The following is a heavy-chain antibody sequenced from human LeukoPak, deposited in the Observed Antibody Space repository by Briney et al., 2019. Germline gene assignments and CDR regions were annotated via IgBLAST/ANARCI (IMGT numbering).Heavy chain of an antibody. D-gene: IGHD2-21*02. CDR1: GFTFINAW. Sequence: PGGSLRLSCAASGFTFINAWMSWVRQAPGKGLEWVGDIKRKTDAGTTDYADSVKGRFTISRDNSRNTLYLQMNSLRSDDTAVYYCARESPACGEDCYFDYWGQGTLVTVSS. CDR3: ARESPACGEDCYFDY. J-gene: IGHJ4*02. V-gene: IGHV3-15*01. CDR2: IKRKTDAGTT.